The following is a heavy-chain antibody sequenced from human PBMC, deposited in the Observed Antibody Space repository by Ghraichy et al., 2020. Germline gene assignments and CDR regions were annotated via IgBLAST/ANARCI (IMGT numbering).Heavy chain of an antibody. Sequence: GGSLRLSCAASGFTFSSYNMNWVRQAPGKGLEWVSSIYSSSNNIYYADSVKGRFTISRDNAKNSLYLQMNSLRADDTAVYYCARDYTAGATTASICDYWGQGTLVTVSS. V-gene: IGHV3-21*01. CDR2: IYSSSNNI. CDR3: ARDYTAGATTASICDY. D-gene: IGHD1-26*01. CDR1: GFTFSSYN. J-gene: IGHJ4*02.